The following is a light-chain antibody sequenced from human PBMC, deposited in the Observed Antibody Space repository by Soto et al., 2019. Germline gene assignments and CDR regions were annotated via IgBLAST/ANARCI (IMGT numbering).Light chain of an antibody. CDR1: QSVSSSY. J-gene: IGKJ1*01. CDR2: DAS. V-gene: IGKV3-20*01. Sequence: TQSPSTLSASVGDRITISCRASQSVSSSYLAWYQQKPGQAPRLLIYDASSRATGIPDRFSGSGSGTDFTLTISRLEPEDFAVYYCQQYGSSPETFGQGTKVEIK. CDR3: QQYGSSPET.